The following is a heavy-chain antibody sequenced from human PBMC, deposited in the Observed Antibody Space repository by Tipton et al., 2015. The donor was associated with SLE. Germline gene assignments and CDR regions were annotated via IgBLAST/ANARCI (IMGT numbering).Heavy chain of an antibody. D-gene: IGHD6-19*01. CDR1: GFTFSSYG. J-gene: IGHJ4*02. V-gene: IGHV3-33*06. CDR2: IWYDGSNK. CDR3: AKERIGYSSDWPHLDY. Sequence: SLRLSCAASGFTFSSYGMHWVRQAPGKGLEWVAVIWYDGSNKYYADSVKGRFTISRDNSKNTLYLQMNSLRAEDTAVYYCAKERIGYSSDWPHLDYWGQGTLVTVSS.